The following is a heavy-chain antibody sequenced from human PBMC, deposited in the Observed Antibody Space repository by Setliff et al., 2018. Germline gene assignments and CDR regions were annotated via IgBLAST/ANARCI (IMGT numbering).Heavy chain of an antibody. CDR2: IRNKAYGGTT. D-gene: IGHD2-15*01. CDR3: TTRGDSSLGYCSGRSCYSGH. J-gene: IGHJ4*02. Sequence: PGGSLRLSCAASGFTFSTYSMNWVRQAPGKGLEWVGFIRNKAYGGTTEYAASVKGRFTISRDESKSIAFLHMNDLKTEDTAVYFCTTRGDSSLGYCSGRSCYSGHWGQGTLVTVSS. CDR1: GFTFSTYS. V-gene: IGHV3-49*04.